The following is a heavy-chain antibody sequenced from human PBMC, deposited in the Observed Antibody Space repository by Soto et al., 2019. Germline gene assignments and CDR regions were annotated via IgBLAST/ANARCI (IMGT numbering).Heavy chain of an antibody. Sequence: SETLSLTCTVSGGSISSYYWSWIRQPAGKGLEWIGRIYTSGSTNYNPSLKSRVTMSVDTSKNQFSLKLSSVTAADTAVYYCARGGEGKETAIPSDAFDIWGQGTMVTVSS. V-gene: IGHV4-4*07. CDR2: IYTSGST. J-gene: IGHJ3*02. CDR1: GGSISSYY. CDR3: ARGGEGKETAIPSDAFDI. D-gene: IGHD2-21*02.